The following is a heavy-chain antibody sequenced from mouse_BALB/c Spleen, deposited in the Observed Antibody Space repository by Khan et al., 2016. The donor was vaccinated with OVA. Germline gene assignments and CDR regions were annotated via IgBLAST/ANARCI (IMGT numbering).Heavy chain of an antibody. Sequence: EVELVESGGGLVQPGGSRKLSCAASGFTFSSYGMHWVRQAPEKGLEWVAYISGDSNTIYYADTVKGRFTISRDNPKNTLFLRMTSLMSEDTVMYYCATSYFYGYYFDYWGPGTTLTVSS. CDR2: ISGDSNTI. D-gene: IGHD1-1*01. V-gene: IGHV5-17*02. CDR3: ATSYFYGYYFDY. CDR1: GFTFSSYG. J-gene: IGHJ2*01.